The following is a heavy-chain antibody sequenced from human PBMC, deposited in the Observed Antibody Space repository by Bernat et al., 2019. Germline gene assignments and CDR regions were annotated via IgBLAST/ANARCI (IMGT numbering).Heavy chain of an antibody. J-gene: IGHJ3*02. CDR3: ASARIAAPSVGAFDI. CDR1: GGSISSSSYY. Sequence: QLQLQESGPGLVKPSETLSLTCTVSGGSISSSSYYWGWTRQPPGKGLEWIGSIYYSGSTYYNPSLKSRVTISVDTSKNQFSLKLSSVTAADTAVYYCASARIAAPSVGAFDIWGQGTMVTVSS. D-gene: IGHD6-6*01. V-gene: IGHV4-39*01. CDR2: IYYSGST.